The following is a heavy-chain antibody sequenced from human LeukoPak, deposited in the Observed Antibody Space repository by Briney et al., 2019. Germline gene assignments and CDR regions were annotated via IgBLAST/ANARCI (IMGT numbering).Heavy chain of an antibody. V-gene: IGHV3-30-3*01. CDR2: ISYDGSNK. Sequence: GGSLRLSCAASGFTFSSYAMHWVRQAPGKGLEWVAVISYDGSNKYYADSVKGRLTISRDNSKNTLYLQMNSLRAEDTAVYYWWRHREAESSSLYEFDYLGQGTLV. CDR1: GFTFSSYA. CDR3: WRHREAESSSLYEFDY. D-gene: IGHD6-13*01. J-gene: IGHJ4*02.